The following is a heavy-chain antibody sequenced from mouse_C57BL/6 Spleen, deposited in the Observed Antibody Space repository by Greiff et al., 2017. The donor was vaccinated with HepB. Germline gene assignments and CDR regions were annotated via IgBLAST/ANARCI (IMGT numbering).Heavy chain of an antibody. V-gene: IGHV1-82*01. D-gene: IGHD1-1*01. Sequence: VQLQQSGPELVKPGASVKISCKASGYAFSSYWMNWVKQRPGKGLEWIGRIYPGDGDTNYNGKFKGKATLTADKSSSTAYMQLSSLTSEDSAVYFCARREGTVGLNYWGQCTTLTVSS. CDR1: GYAFSSYW. CDR3: ARREGTVGLNY. J-gene: IGHJ2*01. CDR2: IYPGDGDT.